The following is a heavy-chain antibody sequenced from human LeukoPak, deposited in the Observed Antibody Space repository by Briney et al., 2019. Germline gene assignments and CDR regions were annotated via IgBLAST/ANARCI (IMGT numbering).Heavy chain of an antibody. CDR3: ARAYSSSWYWNWFDP. D-gene: IGHD6-13*01. CDR1: GGSFSGYY. V-gene: IGHV4-34*01. J-gene: IGHJ5*02. CDR2: INHSGST. Sequence: SETLSLTCAVYGGSFSGYYWSWIRQPPGKGLEWIGEINHSGSTNYNPSLKSRVTISVDTSKNQFSLKVSSVSAADTAVYYCARAYSSSWYWNWFDPWGQGTLVTVSS.